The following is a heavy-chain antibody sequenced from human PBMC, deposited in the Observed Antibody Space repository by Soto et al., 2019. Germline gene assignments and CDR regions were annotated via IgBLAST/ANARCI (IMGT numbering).Heavy chain of an antibody. CDR2: IYYSGST. CDR1: GGSISSYY. Sequence: SLTCTVSGGSISSYYWSWIRQPPGKGLEWIGYIYYSGSTNYNPSLKSRVTISVDTSKNQFSLKLSSVTAADTAVYYCASLRGADSVNWCDPWGQGTLVTVSS. V-gene: IGHV4-59*08. D-gene: IGHD2-15*01. J-gene: IGHJ5*02. CDR3: ASLRGADSVNWCDP.